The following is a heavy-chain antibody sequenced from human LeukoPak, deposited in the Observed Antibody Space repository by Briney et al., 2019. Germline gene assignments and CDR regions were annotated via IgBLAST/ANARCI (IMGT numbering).Heavy chain of an antibody. CDR3: ARVFMNYYDSSRYYFDY. CDR2: INPSGGST. D-gene: IGHD3-22*01. J-gene: IGHJ4*02. Sequence: ASVKVSCKASGYTFTSYYMHWVRQAPGQGLEWMGIINPSGGSTSYAQMFQGRVTMTRDMSTSTVYMELSSLRSEDTAVYYCARVFMNYYDSSRYYFDYWGQGTLVTVSS. CDR1: GYTFTSYY. V-gene: IGHV1-46*01.